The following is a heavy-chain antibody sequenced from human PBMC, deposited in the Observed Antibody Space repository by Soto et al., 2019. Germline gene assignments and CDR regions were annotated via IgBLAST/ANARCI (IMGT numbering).Heavy chain of an antibody. J-gene: IGHJ4*02. V-gene: IGHV3-23*01. Sequence: GGSLRLSCASSGVGFYFRTSAMSWVRQAPGKGLEWVSTISGGGGKTYCADSVKGRFTISADKSISTAYLQWSSLKASDTAMYYCASATAWGQGTLVTVSS. CDR3: ASATA. CDR2: ISGGGGKT. CDR1: GVGFYFRTSA. D-gene: IGHD4-4*01.